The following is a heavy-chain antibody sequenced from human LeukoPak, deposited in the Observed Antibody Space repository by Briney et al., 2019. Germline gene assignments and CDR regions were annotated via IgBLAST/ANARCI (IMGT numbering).Heavy chain of an antibody. D-gene: IGHD5-18*01. Sequence: PSETLSLTCAVSGGSISSADFYWSWIRQHPGKGLEWIGFIYYSGSAYYNPSLKSRVSISVDTSKNQFSLRLSSVTAADTAVYYCARGGLDTRRGGYFDYWGQGILVTVSS. CDR3: ARGGLDTRRGGYFDY. J-gene: IGHJ4*02. CDR1: GGSISSADFY. CDR2: IYYSGSA. V-gene: IGHV4-31*11.